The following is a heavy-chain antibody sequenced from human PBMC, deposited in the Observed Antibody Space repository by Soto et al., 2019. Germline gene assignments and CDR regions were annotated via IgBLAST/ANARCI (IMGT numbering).Heavy chain of an antibody. CDR3: ARDEIRTAARPATDYYYYYGMDV. J-gene: IGHJ6*02. V-gene: IGHV3-30-3*01. Sequence: GGSLRLSCAASGFTFSSYAMHWVRQAPGKGLEWVAVISYDGSNKYYADSVKGRFTISRDNSKNTLYLQMNSLRAEDTAVYYCARDEIRTAARPATDYYYYYGMDVWGQGTTVTVSS. CDR1: GFTFSSYA. D-gene: IGHD6-6*01. CDR2: ISYDGSNK.